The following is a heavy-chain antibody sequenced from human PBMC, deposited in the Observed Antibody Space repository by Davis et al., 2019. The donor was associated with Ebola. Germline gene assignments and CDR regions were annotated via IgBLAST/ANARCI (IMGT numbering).Heavy chain of an antibody. D-gene: IGHD1-7*01. CDR3: AHLGGLELSFDI. CDR2: IYWDDDK. J-gene: IGHJ3*02. Sequence: SGPTLVKPTQTLTLTCTFSGFSLSTSGVGVGWIRQPPGKALEWLALIYWDDDKRYSPSLKSRLTITKDTSKNQVVLTMTNMDPVDTATYHCAHLGGLELSFDIWGQGTMVTVSS. V-gene: IGHV2-5*02. CDR1: GFSLSTSGVG.